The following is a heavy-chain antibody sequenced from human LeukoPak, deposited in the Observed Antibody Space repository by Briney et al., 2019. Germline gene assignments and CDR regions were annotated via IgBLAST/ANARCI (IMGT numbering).Heavy chain of an antibody. J-gene: IGHJ4*02. D-gene: IGHD1-14*01. V-gene: IGHV3-23*01. CDR3: AKKPPPIRFHFDN. Sequence: GGSLRLSCAGSGFIFSTYDMGWVRQAPGTGGVWVSAHSASGYYNEYADSVKGRFTTSRNNSQDPLLPQMNNLRAEETAVYYCAKKPPPIRFHFDNWGQGTLVTLSP. CDR1: GFIFSTYD. CDR2: HSASGYYN.